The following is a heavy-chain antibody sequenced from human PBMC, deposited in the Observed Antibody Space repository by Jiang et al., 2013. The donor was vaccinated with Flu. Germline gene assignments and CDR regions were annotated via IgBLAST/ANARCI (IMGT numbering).Heavy chain of an antibody. D-gene: IGHD2-2*02. CDR3: ARDLGSYCSSTSCYKEPVRGYYYGMDV. CDR2: IIPIFGIA. Sequence: EVKKPGSSVKVSCKASGGTSAAMLSAGCDRPLGQGLEWMGGIIPIFGIANYAQKFQGRVTITADESTSTAYMELSSLRSEDTAVYYCARDLGSYCSSTSCYKEPVRGYYYGMDVWGQGTTVTVSS. CDR1: GGTSAAML. V-gene: IGHV1-69*01. J-gene: IGHJ6*02.